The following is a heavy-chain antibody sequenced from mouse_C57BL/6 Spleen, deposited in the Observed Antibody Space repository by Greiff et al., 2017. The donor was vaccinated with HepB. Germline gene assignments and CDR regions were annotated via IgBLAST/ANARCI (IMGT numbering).Heavy chain of an antibody. J-gene: IGHJ2*01. D-gene: IGHD3-2*02. Sequence: EVKLQESGGGLVKPGGSLKLSCAASGFTFSSYAMSWVRQTPEKRLEWVATISDGGSYTYYPDNVKGRFTISRDNAKNNLYLQMSHLKSEDTAMYYCARDGSSSPYRGNYFDYWGQGTTLTVSS. CDR2: ISDGGSYT. CDR3: ARDGSSSPYRGNYFDY. CDR1: GFTFSSYA. V-gene: IGHV5-4*01.